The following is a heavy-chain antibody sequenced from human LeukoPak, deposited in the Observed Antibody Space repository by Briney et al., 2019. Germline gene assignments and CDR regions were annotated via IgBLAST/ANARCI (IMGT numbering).Heavy chain of an antibody. V-gene: IGHV4-38-2*02. D-gene: IGHD2-2*01. Sequence: SETLSLTCTVSGYSISSGYYWGWIRQPPGKGLEWTGSIYHSGSTYYNPSLKSRVTISVDTSKNRFSLKLSSVTAADTAVYYCARSPVRCSSTTCFGFYFDYWGQGTLVTVSS. CDR1: GYSISSGYY. CDR3: ARSPVRCSSTTCFGFYFDY. CDR2: IYHSGST. J-gene: IGHJ4*02.